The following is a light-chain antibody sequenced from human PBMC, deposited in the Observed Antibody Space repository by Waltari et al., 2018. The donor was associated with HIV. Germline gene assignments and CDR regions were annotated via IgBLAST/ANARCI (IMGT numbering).Light chain of an antibody. CDR2: EVS. CDR1: SSDVGGHNY. CDR3: NSYRSSTTPCV. V-gene: IGLV2-14*01. Sequence: SALTQPASVSGSPGQSITISCTGTSSDVGGHNYVSWYQQHPGKAPKLLIYEVSNRPSGVSNRFSWSKSGNTASMTSSGLQAEDEADYYCNSYRSSTTPCVFGTGTKVTVL. J-gene: IGLJ1*01.